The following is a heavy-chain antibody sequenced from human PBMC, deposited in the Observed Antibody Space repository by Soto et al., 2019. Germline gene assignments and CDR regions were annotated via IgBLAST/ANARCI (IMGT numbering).Heavy chain of an antibody. J-gene: IGHJ6*02. Sequence: GESLKISCKGSGYSFTNYWIGWVRQMPGKGLEWMGIIYPGDSDTRYSPSFQGQVTISADKSISTAYLQWSSLKASDTAMYYCARRCSGGSCYSSYGMDVWGQGTTVTVSS. D-gene: IGHD2-15*01. CDR1: GYSFTNYW. CDR2: IYPGDSDT. V-gene: IGHV5-51*01. CDR3: ARRCSGGSCYSSYGMDV.